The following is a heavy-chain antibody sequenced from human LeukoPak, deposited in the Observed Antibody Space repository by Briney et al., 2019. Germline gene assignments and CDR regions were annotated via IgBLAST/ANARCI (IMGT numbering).Heavy chain of an antibody. CDR2: IYYSGST. D-gene: IGHD3-3*01. CDR3: ARADFWSPSKPFDI. V-gene: IGHV4-39*07. J-gene: IGHJ3*02. CDR1: GGSISSSSCY. Sequence: SETLSLTCTVSGGSISSSSCYWGWIRQPPGKGLEWIGSIYYSGSTYYNPSLKSRVTISVDTSKNQFSLKLSSVTAADTAVYYCARADFWSPSKPFDIWGQGTMVTVSS.